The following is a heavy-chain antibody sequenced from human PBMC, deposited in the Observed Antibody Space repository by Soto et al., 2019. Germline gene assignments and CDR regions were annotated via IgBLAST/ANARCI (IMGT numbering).Heavy chain of an antibody. Sequence: GGSLRLSCAASGFTFSNYWMTWVRQAPGKGLEWVANIKLDGSVKYYVDSVKGRFTISRDNAKSSLYLQMNSLRAEDTAVYYCARPWNSDYTTDAYDIWGQGTMVTVSS. D-gene: IGHD3-3*01. CDR2: IKLDGSVK. V-gene: IGHV3-7*01. CDR3: ARPWNSDYTTDAYDI. J-gene: IGHJ3*02. CDR1: GFTFSNYW.